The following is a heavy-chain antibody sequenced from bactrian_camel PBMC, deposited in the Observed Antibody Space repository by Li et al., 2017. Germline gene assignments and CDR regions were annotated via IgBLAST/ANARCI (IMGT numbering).Heavy chain of an antibody. V-gene: IGHV3S1*01. J-gene: IGHJ4*01. CDR1: GYSYRSNC. D-gene: IGHD1*01. CDR2: LWTGDGAT. Sequence: QVQLVESGGGSVQAGGSLRLSCASSGYSYRSNCLAWFRQRPEKARGGVAILWTGDGATFYSHSVKGRFTISKDSAKNTLYLQMNSLKSEDTAMYYCAASKVRPFLGSSRLALTDYPHWGQGTQVTVS. CDR3: AASKVRPFLGSSRLALTDYPH.